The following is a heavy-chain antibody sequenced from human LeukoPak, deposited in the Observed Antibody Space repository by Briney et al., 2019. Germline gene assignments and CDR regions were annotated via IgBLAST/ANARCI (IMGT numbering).Heavy chain of an antibody. V-gene: IGHV3-21*01. Sequence: PGGSLRLPCAASGFTFSTYSMNWVRQAPGKGLEWVSYISSSSSYIYYADSVKGRFTISRDNAKKSLYLQMSSLRAEDSAVYYCARARGPSRYDAFDIWGQGTMVTVSS. D-gene: IGHD1-26*01. CDR2: ISSSSSYI. CDR1: GFTFSTYS. CDR3: ARARGPSRYDAFDI. J-gene: IGHJ3*02.